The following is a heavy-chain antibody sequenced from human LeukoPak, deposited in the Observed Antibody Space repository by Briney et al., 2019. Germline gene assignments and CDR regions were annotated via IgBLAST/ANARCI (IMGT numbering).Heavy chain of an antibody. Sequence: GGSLRLSCAASGFTFSSYEMNWVRQAPGKGLEWVSYISSSGSTIYYADSVKGRFTISRDNAKNSLYLQMNGLRAEDTAVYYCARARGDLLYYYYYMDVWGKGTTVTVSS. CDR1: GFTFSSYE. V-gene: IGHV3-48*03. CDR2: ISSSGSTI. CDR3: ARARGDLLYYYYYMDV. J-gene: IGHJ6*03. D-gene: IGHD1-26*01.